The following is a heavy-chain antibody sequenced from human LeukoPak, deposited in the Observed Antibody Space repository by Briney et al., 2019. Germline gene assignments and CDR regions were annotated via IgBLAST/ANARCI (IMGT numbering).Heavy chain of an antibody. V-gene: IGHV3-23*01. CDR1: GFTFSSYA. D-gene: IGHD6-13*01. Sequence: PGGSLRLSCAASGFTFSSYAMSWVRQAPGKGLEWVSAISGSGGSTYYADSVKGRFTISRDNSKNTLYLQMNSLRAEDTAVYYCAKDLNGYSSSWYLAEYFQHWGQGTLVTVSS. J-gene: IGHJ1*01. CDR3: AKDLNGYSSSWYLAEYFQH. CDR2: ISGSGGST.